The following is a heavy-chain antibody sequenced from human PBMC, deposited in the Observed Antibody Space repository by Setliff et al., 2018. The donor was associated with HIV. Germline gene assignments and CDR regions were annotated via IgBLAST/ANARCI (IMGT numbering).Heavy chain of an antibody. CDR2: IIPLFGTA. Sequence: GASVKVSCKASGGSFSDYAINWVRQAPGQGLEWVGGIIPLFGTANYAQKFLGRVTITADEATITAYMRLSSLRSDDTAVYYCARSGGTSQYHYYMDVWGKGTTVTVSS. J-gene: IGHJ6*03. D-gene: IGHD3-16*01. CDR1: GGSFSDYA. CDR3: ARSGGTSQYHYYMDV. V-gene: IGHV1-69*13.